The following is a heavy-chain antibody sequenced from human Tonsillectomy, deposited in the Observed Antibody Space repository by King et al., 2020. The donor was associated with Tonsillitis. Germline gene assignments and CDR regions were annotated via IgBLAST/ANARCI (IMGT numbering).Heavy chain of an antibody. D-gene: IGHD6-13*01. J-gene: IGHJ4*02. CDR2: ISGSGGST. V-gene: IGHV3-23*04. CDR1: GFTFNTYA. CDR3: AKPYSTSWYNSDY. Sequence: VQLVESGGGLVQPGGSLRLSCAASGFTFNTYAMSWVRQAPGKGLEWVSAISGSGGSTYYADSLKGRFTISRDSSKNTLYLQINSLRAEDTAVYYCAKPYSTSWYNSDYWGQGTLVTVSS.